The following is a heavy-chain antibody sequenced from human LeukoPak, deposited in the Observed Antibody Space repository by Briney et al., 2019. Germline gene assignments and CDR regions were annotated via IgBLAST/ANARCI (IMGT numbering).Heavy chain of an antibody. J-gene: IGHJ6*04. D-gene: IGHD3-10*01. V-gene: IGHV1-69*06. CDR1: GGTFSSYA. CDR3: ARQKVRGVYYYGMDV. Sequence: SVKFSCKASGGTFSSYAISWVRQAPGHGLEWMGGIIPIFGTANYAQKFQGRVTITADKSTSTAYMELSSLRSEDTAVYYCARQKVRGVYYYGMDVWGKGTTVTVSS. CDR2: IIPIFGTA.